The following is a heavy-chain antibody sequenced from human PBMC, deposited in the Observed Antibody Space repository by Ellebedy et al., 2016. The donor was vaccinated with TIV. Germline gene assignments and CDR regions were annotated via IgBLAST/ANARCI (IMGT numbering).Heavy chain of an antibody. Sequence: GESLKISCAASGFTFSRSALSWVRQTPEKGLEWVAQISSWDYGGGTFYADSVRSRFTISRDDSRNTVHLQMIRLRAEDTALYYCAKDVDRASKDYWGQGTLVTVSS. CDR2: ISSWDYGGGT. CDR1: GFTFSRSA. CDR3: AKDVDRASKDY. J-gene: IGHJ4*02. D-gene: IGHD3-22*01. V-gene: IGHV3-23*01.